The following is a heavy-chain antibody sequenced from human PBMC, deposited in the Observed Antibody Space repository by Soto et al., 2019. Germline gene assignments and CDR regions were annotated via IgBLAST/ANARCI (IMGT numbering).Heavy chain of an antibody. D-gene: IGHD3-22*01. CDR2: ISGSGGST. CDR3: AKALKQVSYDSSGYLGWDY. CDR1: GFTFSSYA. V-gene: IGHV3-23*01. J-gene: IGHJ4*02. Sequence: GGSLRLSCAASGFTFSSYAMSWVRQAPGKGLEWVSAISGSGGSTYYADSVKGRFTISRDNSKNTLYLQMNSLRAEDTAVYYCAKALKQVSYDSSGYLGWDYWGQGTLVTVSS.